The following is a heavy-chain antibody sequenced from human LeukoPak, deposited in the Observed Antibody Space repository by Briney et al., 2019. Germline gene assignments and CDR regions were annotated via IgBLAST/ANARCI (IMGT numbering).Heavy chain of an antibody. V-gene: IGHV1-2*02. Sequence: GASVKVSCKASGYTFTGYYMHWVRQAPGQGLEWMGWINPNSGGTNYAQKFQGRVTMTRDTSISTAYMELSRLRSDDTAVYYCARRGDLGIAAAGFYGMDVWGQGTTVTVSS. D-gene: IGHD6-13*01. CDR2: INPNSGGT. CDR1: GYTFTGYY. CDR3: ARRGDLGIAAAGFYGMDV. J-gene: IGHJ6*02.